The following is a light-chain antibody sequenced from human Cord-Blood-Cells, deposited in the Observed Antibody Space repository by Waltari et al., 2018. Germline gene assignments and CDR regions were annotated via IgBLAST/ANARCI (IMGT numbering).Light chain of an antibody. CDR3: SSYTSSSTYV. CDR2: VVS. V-gene: IGLV2-14*01. J-gene: IGLJ1*01. CDR1: SSDVGGYNY. Sequence: QSALTQPASVSGSPGQSITISCTGTSSDVGGYNYVSWYQQHPGKAPKLKIYVVSNRRSGVSNRCSGSKSANTASLTISGLQAGDDADYYCSSYTSSSTYVVGTGTKVTVL.